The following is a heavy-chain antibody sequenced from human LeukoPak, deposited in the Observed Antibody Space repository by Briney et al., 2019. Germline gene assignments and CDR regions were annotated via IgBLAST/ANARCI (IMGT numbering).Heavy chain of an antibody. CDR2: INKDSSER. CDR1: GITNYW. CDR3: ATDLNWVAY. V-gene: IGHV3-7*01. J-gene: IGHJ4*02. D-gene: IGHD3-16*01. Sequence: PGESLKLSCVGSGITNYWMTWVRQAPGKGLESVANINKDSSERYYLDSVKGRFTISRDNTKSSLFLQMNSLRVEDTGIYYCATDLNWVAYWGQGARVTASS.